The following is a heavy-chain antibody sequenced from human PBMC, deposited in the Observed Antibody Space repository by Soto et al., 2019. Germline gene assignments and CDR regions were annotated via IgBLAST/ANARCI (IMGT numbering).Heavy chain of an antibody. V-gene: IGHV3-23*01. CDR3: AKDEADGRFFPDGMDV. Sequence: PWGCLRLCCASCGFTVSSYAMSVVRKAPGKGLEWVSAISGSGGSTYYADSVKGRFTISRDNSKNTLYLQMNSLRAEDTAVFYCAKDEADGRFFPDGMDVWGQGTTVTVSS. J-gene: IGHJ6*02. CDR1: GFTVSSYA. D-gene: IGHD3-3*01. CDR2: ISGSGGST.